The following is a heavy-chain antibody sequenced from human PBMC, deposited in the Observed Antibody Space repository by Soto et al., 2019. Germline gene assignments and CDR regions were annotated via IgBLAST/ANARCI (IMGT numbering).Heavy chain of an antibody. J-gene: IGHJ1*01. D-gene: IGHD1-26*01. CDR2: ISWDGGST. CDR1: GFTFDDYT. Sequence: GGSLRLSCAASGFTFDDYTMHWVRQAPGKGLEWVSLISWDGGSTYYADSVKGRFTISRDNSKNSLYLQMNSLRTEDTALYYCAKDRARGSYFVGHTVGYFQHWGQGTLVTVSS. CDR3: AKDRARGSYFVGHTVGYFQH. V-gene: IGHV3-43*01.